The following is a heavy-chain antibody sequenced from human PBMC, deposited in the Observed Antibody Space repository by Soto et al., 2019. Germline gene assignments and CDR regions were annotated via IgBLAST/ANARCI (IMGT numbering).Heavy chain of an antibody. CDR1: GFTFSTYA. J-gene: IGHJ4*02. D-gene: IGHD6-13*01. Sequence: DVQLLESGRGLVQPGGSLRLSCAASGFTFSTYAMSWVRQAPGKGLEWVSAISGSGRSTYHADSVKGRFTISRDNSKNTLYLQMNSLRAEDTAAYYCAKSVATDGTAPFDYWGQGTLVTVSS. CDR3: AKSVATDGTAPFDY. CDR2: ISGSGRST. V-gene: IGHV3-23*01.